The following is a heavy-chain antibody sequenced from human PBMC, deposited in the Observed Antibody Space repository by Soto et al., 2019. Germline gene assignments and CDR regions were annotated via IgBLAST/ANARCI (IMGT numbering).Heavy chain of an antibody. J-gene: IGHJ6*02. CDR1: GYTFTGYY. D-gene: IGHD1-26*01. V-gene: IGHV1-2*02. Sequence: GASVKVSCKASGYTFTGYYMHWVRQAPGQGLEWMGWINPNSGGTNYAQKFQGRVTMTRDTSISTAYMELSRLRSDDTAVYYCARSGAGATNYYGMDVWGQGTTVTVSS. CDR3: ARSGAGATNYYGMDV. CDR2: INPNSGGT.